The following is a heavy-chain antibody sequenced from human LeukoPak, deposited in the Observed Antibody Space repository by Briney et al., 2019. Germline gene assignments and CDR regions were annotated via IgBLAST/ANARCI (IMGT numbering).Heavy chain of an antibody. CDR3: ARPAELGSYVDY. CDR2: ISSSSSYL. J-gene: IGHJ4*02. Sequence: GGSLRLSCAASGFTFSSYSMNWVRQAPGKGLEWVSSISSSSSYLYYADSVKGRFTISRDNAKNSLYLQMNSLRAEDTAVYYCARPAELGSYVDYWGQGPLVTVSS. CDR1: GFTFSSYS. V-gene: IGHV3-21*01. D-gene: IGHD3-10*01.